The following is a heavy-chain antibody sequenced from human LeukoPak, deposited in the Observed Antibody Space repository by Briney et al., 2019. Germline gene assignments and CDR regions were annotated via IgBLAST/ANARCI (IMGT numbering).Heavy chain of an antibody. J-gene: IGHJ4*02. D-gene: IGHD6-13*01. CDR1: GGSISTSSYY. Sequence: SETLSLTCTVSGGSISTSSYYWGWIRQPPGKGLECIGNIYYSGSTYYNPSLKSRVTISVDTSKNQFSLKLSSVTAADTAVYYCARPIAAAGPLDYWGQGTLVTVSS. CDR2: IYYSGST. CDR3: ARPIAAAGPLDY. V-gene: IGHV4-39*07.